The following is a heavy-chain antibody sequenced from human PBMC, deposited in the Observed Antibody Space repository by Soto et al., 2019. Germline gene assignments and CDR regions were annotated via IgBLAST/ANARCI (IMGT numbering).Heavy chain of an antibody. D-gene: IGHD3-10*01. CDR1: GFTFSSYS. V-gene: IGHV3-48*02. Sequence: LRLSCAASGFTFSSYSMNWVRQAPGKGLEWVSYISSSSSTIYYADSVKGRFTISRDNAKNSLYLQMNSLRDEDTAVYYCARDFTAPGGYYYGMDVWGQGTKVTVYS. J-gene: IGHJ6*02. CDR2: ISSSSSTI. CDR3: ARDFTAPGGYYYGMDV.